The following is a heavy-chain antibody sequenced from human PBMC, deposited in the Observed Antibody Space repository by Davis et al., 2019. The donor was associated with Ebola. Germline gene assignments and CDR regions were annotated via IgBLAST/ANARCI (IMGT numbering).Heavy chain of an antibody. CDR1: GFTFSNYW. Sequence: GGSLRLSCTASGFTFSNYWMSWVRQAPGKGLEWVANIQQDGSEKYYVDSVKGRFTISRDNAKNSLYLQMNSLRVEDTAVYYCTAYDSTFRNYWGQGTLVTVSS. CDR3: TAYDSTFRNY. CDR2: IQQDGSEK. V-gene: IGHV3-7*01. D-gene: IGHD3-22*01. J-gene: IGHJ4*02.